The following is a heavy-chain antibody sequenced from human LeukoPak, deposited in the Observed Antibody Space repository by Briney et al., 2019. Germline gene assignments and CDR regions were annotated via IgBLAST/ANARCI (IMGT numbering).Heavy chain of an antibody. CDR2: IHRSGSP. V-gene: IGHV4-4*02. J-gene: IGHJ4*02. D-gene: IGHD3-3*01. Sequence: PSDTLSLTCTVSLDSTTSNFWSGVRQPPGKGLEWIGEIHRSGSPNYNPSLQSRVTISIDRSRNQIALELSSVTAADTAVYYCAREIFGGYNPGAYWGQGILVTVSS. CDR1: LDSTTSNF. CDR3: AREIFGGYNPGAY.